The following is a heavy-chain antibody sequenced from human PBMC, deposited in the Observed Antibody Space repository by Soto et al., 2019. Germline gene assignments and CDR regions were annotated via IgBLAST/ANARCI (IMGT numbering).Heavy chain of an antibody. Sequence: SETLSLTCTVSGGSISSGDWCWSWSHQPPGKGLEWMGYIYNRGSNYYNPSLKSRVTISVDTSKNQFSLKLSSVTAADTAVYYCARVDCGGDCFDYWGQGTLVTVSS. CDR3: ARVDCGGDCFDY. CDR1: GGSISSGDWC. CDR2: IYNRGSN. D-gene: IGHD2-21*01. J-gene: IGHJ4*02. V-gene: IGHV4-30-4*01.